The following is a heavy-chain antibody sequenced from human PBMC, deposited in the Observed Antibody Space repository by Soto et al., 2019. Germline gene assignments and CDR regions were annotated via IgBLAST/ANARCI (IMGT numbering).Heavy chain of an antibody. D-gene: IGHD5-18*01. CDR2: INAGNGNT. V-gene: IGHV1-3*01. CDR1: GYTFTSYA. Sequence: QVQLVQSGAEVKKPGASVKVSCKASGYTFTSYAMHWVRQAPGQRLEWMGWINAGNGNTKYSQKFQGRVTITRDTSASTAYMELSSLRSEDTAVYYCARELRARGYSYGCDYWGQGTLVTVSS. CDR3: ARELRARGYSYGCDY. J-gene: IGHJ4*02.